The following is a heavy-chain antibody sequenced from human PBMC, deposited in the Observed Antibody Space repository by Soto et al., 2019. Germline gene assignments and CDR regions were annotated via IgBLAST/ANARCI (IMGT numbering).Heavy chain of an antibody. CDR3: ARVPGP. Sequence: SETLSLACAVYGGSFSGYYWSWIRQPPGKGLEWIGEVNHSGSTNYNPSLKSRVTISVDRSKNQFSLKLSSVTAADTAVYYCARVPGPWGQGNLVTVSS. V-gene: IGHV4-34*01. D-gene: IGHD3-10*01. CDR1: GGSFSGYY. CDR2: VNHSGST. J-gene: IGHJ5*02.